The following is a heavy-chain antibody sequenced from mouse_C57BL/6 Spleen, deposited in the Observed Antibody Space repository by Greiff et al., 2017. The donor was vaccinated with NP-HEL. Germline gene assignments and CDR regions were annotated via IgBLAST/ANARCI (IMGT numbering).Heavy chain of an antibody. D-gene: IGHD1-1*01. Sequence: QVQLQQSGAELVRPGASVTLSCKASGYTFTDYEMHWVKQTPVHGLEWIGAIDPETGGTAYNQKFKGKAILTADKSSSTAYMELRSLTSEDSAVYYGTRNYGSSYGYWYFDVWGTGTTVTVSS. V-gene: IGHV1-15*01. J-gene: IGHJ1*03. CDR3: TRNYGSSYGYWYFDV. CDR2: IDPETGGT. CDR1: GYTFTDYE.